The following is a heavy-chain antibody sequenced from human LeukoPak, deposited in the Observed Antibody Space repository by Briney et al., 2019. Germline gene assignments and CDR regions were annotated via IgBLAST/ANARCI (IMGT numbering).Heavy chain of an antibody. Sequence: ASVKVSCKASGYTFTSYYMHWVRQAPGQGLEWMGIINPSGGSTSYAQKFQGRVTMTRDTSTSTVYMELSSLRSEDTAVYYCARGGGYYYGSGSYEPSFDYWGQGTVVTVSP. CDR3: ARGGGYYYGSGSYEPSFDY. CDR1: GYTFTSYY. V-gene: IGHV1-46*01. CDR2: INPSGGST. J-gene: IGHJ4*02. D-gene: IGHD3-10*01.